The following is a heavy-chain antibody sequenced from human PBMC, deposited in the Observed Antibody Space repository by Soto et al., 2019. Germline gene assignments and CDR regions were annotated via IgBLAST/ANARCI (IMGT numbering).Heavy chain of an antibody. D-gene: IGHD3-3*01. CDR3: ARDLVLRFLEWLSPNYGMDV. V-gene: IGHV1-2*02. J-gene: IGHJ6*02. CDR2: INPNSGGT. CDR1: GYTFTGYY. Sequence: ASVKVSCKASGYTFTGYYIHLVREAPGQGLEWMGWINPNSGGTNYAQKFQGRVTMTRDTPISTAYMELSRLRSDDTAVYYCARDLVLRFLEWLSPNYGMDVWGQGTTVTVSS.